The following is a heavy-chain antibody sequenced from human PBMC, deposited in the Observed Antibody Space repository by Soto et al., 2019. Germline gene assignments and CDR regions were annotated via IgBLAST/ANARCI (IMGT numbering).Heavy chain of an antibody. CDR1: GFTFSNAW. CDR2: IKSKTDGGTT. Sequence: GGSLRLSCAASGFTFSNAWMSWVRQAPGKGLEWVGRIKSKTDGGTTDYAAPVKGRFTISRDDSKNTLYLQMNSLKTEDTAVYYCNTGEQRAYYYYGMDVWGQGTTVTVSS. V-gene: IGHV3-15*01. CDR3: NTGEQRAYYYYGMDV. D-gene: IGHD1-1*01. J-gene: IGHJ6*02.